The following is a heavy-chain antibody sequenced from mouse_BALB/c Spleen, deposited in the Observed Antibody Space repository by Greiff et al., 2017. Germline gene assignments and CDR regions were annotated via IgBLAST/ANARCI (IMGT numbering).Heavy chain of an antibody. CDR3: ARQGDYHYYAMDY. CDR2: ISNLAYSI. CDR1: GFTFSDYG. D-gene: IGHD2-4*01. V-gene: IGHV5-15*02. Sequence: EVKVEESGGGLVQPGGSRKLSCAASGFTFSDYGMAWVRQAPGKGPEWVAFISNLAYSIYYADTVTGRFTISRENAKNTLYLEMSSLRSEDTAMYYCARQGDYHYYAMDYWGQGTSVTVSS. J-gene: IGHJ4*01.